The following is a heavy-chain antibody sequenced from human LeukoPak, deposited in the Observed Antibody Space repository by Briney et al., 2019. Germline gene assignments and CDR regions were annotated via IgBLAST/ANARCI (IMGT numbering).Heavy chain of an antibody. V-gene: IGHV3-74*01. Sequence: GGSLRLSCAASGFTFSSYWMHWVRQAPGKGLVWVSRVNTDGRTTNYADSVRGRFTISRDNAENTLYLQMNSLRAEDTAVYYCARDVGAYAFDIWGQGTMVTVSS. CDR3: ARDVGAYAFDI. J-gene: IGHJ3*02. CDR1: GFTFSSYW. CDR2: VNTDGRTT. D-gene: IGHD1-26*01.